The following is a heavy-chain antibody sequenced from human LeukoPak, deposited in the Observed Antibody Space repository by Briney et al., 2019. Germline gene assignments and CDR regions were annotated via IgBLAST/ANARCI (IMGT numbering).Heavy chain of an antibody. CDR1: GYTFTGYY. D-gene: IGHD1-26*01. V-gene: IGHV1-2*02. Sequence: ASVKVSCKASGYTFTGYYMHWVRQAPGQGLEWMGWINPNSGGTNYAQKFQGRVTMTRDTSLSTAYMELSRLRSDDTAVYYCARDTRRWELLGFDYWGQGTLVTVSS. J-gene: IGHJ4*02. CDR3: ARDTRRWELLGFDY. CDR2: INPNSGGT.